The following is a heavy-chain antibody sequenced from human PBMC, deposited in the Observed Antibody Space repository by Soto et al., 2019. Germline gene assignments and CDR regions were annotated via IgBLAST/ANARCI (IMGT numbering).Heavy chain of an antibody. CDR2: IDNSGTT. D-gene: IGHD3-10*01. Sequence: QVQLQESGPGLVKPSETLSLICTVSGGSISGYYWSWLRQSPGKGLEWIAYIDNSGTTNYNPYLPSRTTISVDTSKNQFSLKLSSVTAADTAVYYCARHYGSGTYPLDSWGQGTLVTVST. CDR3: ARHYGSGTYPLDS. J-gene: IGHJ4*02. V-gene: IGHV4-59*08. CDR1: GGSISGYY.